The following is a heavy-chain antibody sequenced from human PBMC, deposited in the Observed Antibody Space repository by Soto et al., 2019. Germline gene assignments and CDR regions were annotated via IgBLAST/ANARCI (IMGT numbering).Heavy chain of an antibody. CDR1: GGSITDYS. Sequence: PSETLSLTCTVSGGSITDYSWVWIRQPAGKGLEWIGRIFSSGSTNYNPALKSRVTISMDTSENQLSLQLSSVTAADTAVYYCARLQYTVVTALDIWGQGTMVTVSS. CDR3: ARLQYTVVTALDI. V-gene: IGHV4-4*07. CDR2: IFSSGST. J-gene: IGHJ3*02. D-gene: IGHD2-15*01.